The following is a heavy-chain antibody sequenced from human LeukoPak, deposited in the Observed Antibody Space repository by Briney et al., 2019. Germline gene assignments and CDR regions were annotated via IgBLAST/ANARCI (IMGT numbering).Heavy chain of an antibody. CDR1: GYTFTGYY. Sequence: ASVKVSCKASGYTFTGYYMHWVRQAPGQGLEWMGWNNPNSGGTNYAQKFQGWVTMTRDTSISTAYMELSRLRSDDTAVYYCARDLGYCSGGSCYWGYYFDYWGQGTLVTVSS. V-gene: IGHV1-2*04. CDR3: ARDLGYCSGGSCYWGYYFDY. J-gene: IGHJ4*02. D-gene: IGHD2-15*01. CDR2: NNPNSGGT.